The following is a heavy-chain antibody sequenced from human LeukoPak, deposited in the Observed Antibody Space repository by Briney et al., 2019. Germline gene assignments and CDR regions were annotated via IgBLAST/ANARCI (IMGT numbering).Heavy chain of an antibody. Sequence: GGSLRLSCAASGFTFSSYWMSWVRQAPGKGLEWVANIKQDGSEKYYEDSVKGRFTISRDNADNSLYLHMNTLRAEDTAVYYCARFRTVAGNPLDYWGQGTLVTVSS. CDR3: ARFRTVAGNPLDY. V-gene: IGHV3-7*03. CDR1: GFTFSSYW. J-gene: IGHJ4*02. CDR2: IKQDGSEK. D-gene: IGHD6-19*01.